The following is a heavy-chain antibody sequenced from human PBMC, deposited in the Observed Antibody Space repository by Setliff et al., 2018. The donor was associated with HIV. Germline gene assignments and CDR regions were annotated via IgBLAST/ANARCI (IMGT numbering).Heavy chain of an antibody. CDR3: VRDAYSTGKPGIS. D-gene: IGHD2-8*02. CDR1: TFSVSEYA. CDR2: VSNTGRRT. V-gene: IGHV3-23*05. Sequence: PGGSLRLSCAASTFSVSEYAMSWVRQAPGKGLEWVSAVSNTGRRTFYADSVKGRFTISKDNLENVVYLQMNSLRVDDTAVYYCVRDAYSTGKPGISWGKGTQVTVSS. J-gene: IGHJ4*02.